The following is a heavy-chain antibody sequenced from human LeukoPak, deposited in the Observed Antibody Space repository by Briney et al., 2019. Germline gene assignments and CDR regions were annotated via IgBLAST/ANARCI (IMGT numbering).Heavy chain of an antibody. CDR2: ISSSSSYI. Sequence: KPGGSLRLSCAASGFTFSSYSMNWVRQAPGKGLEWVSSISSSSSYIYYADSVKGRFTISRDNAKNSLYLQMNSLRAEDTAVYYCARKTDIAAAPKASYYFDYWGQGTLVTVSS. CDR1: GFTFSSYS. CDR3: ARKTDIAAAPKASYYFDY. V-gene: IGHV3-21*01. D-gene: IGHD6-13*01. J-gene: IGHJ4*02.